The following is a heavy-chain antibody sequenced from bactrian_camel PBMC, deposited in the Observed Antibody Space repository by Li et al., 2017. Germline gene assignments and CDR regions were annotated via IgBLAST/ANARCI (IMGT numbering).Heavy chain of an antibody. CDR1: EYVYRNCD. J-gene: IGHJ4*01. Sequence: HVQLVESGGGPVQAGGSLRLSCVAAEYVYRNCDMGWYRQAPGSRCEQVSTISSDGTGGYADFAKGRFAVSRDNAKNTVYLHMNSLKVEDTAVYYCTAYPPGVAPAQCPIKAMVDYWGQGTQVTVS. CDR3: TAYPPGVAPAQCPIKAMVDY. CDR2: ISSDGTG. D-gene: IGHD7*01. V-gene: IGHV3S53*01.